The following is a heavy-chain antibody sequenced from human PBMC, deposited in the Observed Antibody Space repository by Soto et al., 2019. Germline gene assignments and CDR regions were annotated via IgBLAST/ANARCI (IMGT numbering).Heavy chain of an antibody. J-gene: IGHJ4*02. D-gene: IGHD3-10*01. CDR3: TKRGGSGSENCEDY. CDR2: ISGRGDTT. Sequence: GGSLRLSCAASGFTFSGYSMSWVRQAPGKGLEWVSVISGRGDTTYYADSVKGRFTVSRDNSRNTLFLQMNSLRAEDTALYYCTKRGGSGSENCEDYWGQGTLVTVSS. CDR1: GFTFSGYS. V-gene: IGHV3-23*01.